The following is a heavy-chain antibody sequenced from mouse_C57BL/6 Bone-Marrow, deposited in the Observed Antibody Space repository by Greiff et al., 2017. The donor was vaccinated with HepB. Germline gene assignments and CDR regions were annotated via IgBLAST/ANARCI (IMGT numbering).Heavy chain of an antibody. CDR1: GFTFSSYG. D-gene: IGHD2-3*01. J-gene: IGHJ3*01. V-gene: IGHV5-6*01. CDR3: ARRYDGYHWFAY. CDR2: ISSGGSYT. Sequence: EVQVVESGGDLVKPGGSLKLSCAASGFTFSSYGMSWVRQTPDKRLEWVATISSGGSYTYYPDSVKGRFTISRDNAKNTLYLQMSSLKSEDTAMYYCARRYDGYHWFAYWGQGTLVTVSA.